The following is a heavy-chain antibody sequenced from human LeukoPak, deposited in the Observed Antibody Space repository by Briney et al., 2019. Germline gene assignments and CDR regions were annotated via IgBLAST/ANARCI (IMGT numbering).Heavy chain of an antibody. CDR2: IYTSGST. CDR1: GGSISSGSYY. Sequence: PSETLSLTCTVSGGSISSGSYYWSWIRQPAGKGLEWIGRIYTSGSTNYNPSLKSRVTISVDTSKNQFSLKLSSVTAADTAVYYCARTDSSGYPTPNNWFDPWGQGTLVTVSS. V-gene: IGHV4-61*02. D-gene: IGHD3-22*01. J-gene: IGHJ5*02. CDR3: ARTDSSGYPTPNNWFDP.